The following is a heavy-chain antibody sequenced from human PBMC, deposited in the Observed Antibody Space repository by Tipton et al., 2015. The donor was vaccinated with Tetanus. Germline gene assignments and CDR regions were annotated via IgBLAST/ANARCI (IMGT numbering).Heavy chain of an antibody. CDR3: ARVDSSGYLGGRYFDL. D-gene: IGHD3-22*01. J-gene: IGHJ2*01. CDR1: GGSISSYY. CDR2: IYYSGST. V-gene: IGHV4-59*01. Sequence: TLSLTCTVSGGSISSYYWSWIRQPPGKGLEWIGYIYYSGSTNYNPSLKSRVTISVDTSKNQFSLKLSSVTAADTAVYYCARVDSSGYLGGRYFDLWGRGTLVPVSS.